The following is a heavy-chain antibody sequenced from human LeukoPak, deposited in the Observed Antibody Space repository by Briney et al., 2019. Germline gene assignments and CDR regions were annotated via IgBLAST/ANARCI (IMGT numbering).Heavy chain of an antibody. CDR1: GFTCSDYY. V-gene: IGHV3-11*05. Sequence: SLILSGAGSGFTCSDYYMSWIRQAPGKVREWVSYISSSSSYTNYADSVKGRFTISRENAKNSLYLQMNSLRAEDTAVYYCARGGVAYYYYGMDVWGQGTTVTVSS. CDR2: ISSSSSYT. J-gene: IGHJ6*02. CDR3: ARGGVAYYYYGMDV. D-gene: IGHD3-10*01.